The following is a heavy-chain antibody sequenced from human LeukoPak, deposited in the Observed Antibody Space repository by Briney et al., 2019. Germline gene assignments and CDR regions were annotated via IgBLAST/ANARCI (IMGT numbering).Heavy chain of an antibody. V-gene: IGHV4-59*12. CDR3: ARGPAFGGYYGSRWFDP. J-gene: IGHJ5*02. Sequence: SETLSLTCTVSGGSISSYYWSWIRQPPGKGLEWIGYIYYSGSTNYNPSLKSRVTISVDTSKNQFSLKLSSVTAADTAVYYCARGPAFGGYYGSRWFDPWGQGTLVTVSS. CDR2: IYYSGST. D-gene: IGHD3-22*01. CDR1: GGSISSYY.